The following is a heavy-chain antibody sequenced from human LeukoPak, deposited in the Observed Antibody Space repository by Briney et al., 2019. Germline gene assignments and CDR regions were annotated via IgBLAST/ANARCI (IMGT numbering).Heavy chain of an antibody. J-gene: IGHJ4*02. CDR2: ISGSGGST. CDR1: GFTFSSYA. Sequence: GGSLRLSCAASGFTFSSYAMSWVRQAPGKGLEWVSAISGSGGSTHCADSVKGRFTISRDNSKNTLYLQMNSLRAEDTAVYYCAKTPQRITGTTFDYWGQGTLVTVSS. CDR3: AKTPQRITGTTFDY. D-gene: IGHD1-7*01. V-gene: IGHV3-23*01.